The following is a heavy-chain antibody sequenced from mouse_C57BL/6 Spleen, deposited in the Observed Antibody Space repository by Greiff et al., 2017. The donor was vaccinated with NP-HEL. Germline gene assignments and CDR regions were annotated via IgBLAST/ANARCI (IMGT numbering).Heavy chain of an antibody. Sequence: QVQLQQPGAELVKPGASVKMSCKASGYTFTSYWITWVKQRPGQGLEWIGDIYPGSGSTNYNEKFKSKATLTVDTSSSTAYMQLSSLTSEDSAVYYCARMRDYGSSSSWFAYWGQGTLVTVSA. J-gene: IGHJ3*01. CDR3: ARMRDYGSSSSWFAY. D-gene: IGHD1-1*01. V-gene: IGHV1-55*01. CDR1: GYTFTSYW. CDR2: IYPGSGST.